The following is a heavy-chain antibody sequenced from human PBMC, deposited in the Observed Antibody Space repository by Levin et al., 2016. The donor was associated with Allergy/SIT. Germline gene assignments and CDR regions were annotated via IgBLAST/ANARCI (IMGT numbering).Heavy chain of an antibody. V-gene: IGHV1-69*10. J-gene: IGHJ4*02. CDR1: GGTFNTFA. CDR2: IIPVSDVT. Sequence: SVKVSCKASGGTFNTFAFVWVRQAPGQGPEWLGRIIPVSDVTYYAQRFQGRVSITADKFTSTVSMDLTSLRSEDTALYFCAATYDTAVAKGPGYIDHWGQGTLVTVSP. CDR3: AATYDTAVAKGPGYIDH. D-gene: IGHD5-18*01.